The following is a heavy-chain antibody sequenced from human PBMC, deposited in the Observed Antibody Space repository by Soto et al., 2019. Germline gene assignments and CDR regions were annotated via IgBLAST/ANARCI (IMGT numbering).Heavy chain of an antibody. V-gene: IGHV3-48*03. Sequence: EVQLVESGGGLVQPGGSLRLSCAASGFSFNTYEMNWVRQAQGKGLDWVSYISSSGSTIYYADSVKGRFTVSRDNGKNSLYLQMNSLRAEDTAVYYCAYGGSCDYWGQGTQVTVSS. CDR3: AYGGSCDY. CDR2: ISSSGSTI. D-gene: IGHD1-26*01. CDR1: GFSFNTYE. J-gene: IGHJ4*02.